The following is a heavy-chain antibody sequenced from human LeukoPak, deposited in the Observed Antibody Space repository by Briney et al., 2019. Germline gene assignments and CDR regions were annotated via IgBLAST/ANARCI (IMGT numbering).Heavy chain of an antibody. D-gene: IGHD6-13*01. Sequence: SETPSLTCAVYGGSFSGYYWSWIRQPPGKGLEWIGEINHSGSTNYNPSLKSRVTISIDTSKNQFSLEMSSVTAADTAVYYCARGRGARSSRWYNWFDPWGQGTLVTVSS. J-gene: IGHJ5*02. CDR1: GGSFSGYY. CDR2: INHSGST. V-gene: IGHV4-34*01. CDR3: ARGRGARSSRWYNWFDP.